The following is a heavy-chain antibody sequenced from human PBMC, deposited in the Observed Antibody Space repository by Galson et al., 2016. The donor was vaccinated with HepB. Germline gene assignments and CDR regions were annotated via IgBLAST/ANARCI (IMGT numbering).Heavy chain of an antibody. CDR3: ARQAPSGGYVGV. J-gene: IGHJ4*02. V-gene: IGHV5-51*01. D-gene: IGHD3-10*02. Sequence: QSGAEVKKPGESLKISCKGYGYSFPNYWIAWVRQMPGKGLEWMGSIYPGDSDSRYSPSFQGQVTISADKSISTAYLQWSSLKASDTAMYYCARQAPSGGYVGVWGQGTLVTVSS. CDR2: IYPGDSDS. CDR1: GYSFPNYW.